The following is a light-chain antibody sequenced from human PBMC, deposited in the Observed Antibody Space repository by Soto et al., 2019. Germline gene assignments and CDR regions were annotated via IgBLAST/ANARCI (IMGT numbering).Light chain of an antibody. J-gene: IGKJ1*01. CDR2: GAS. CDR1: QSVSNN. CDR3: QQYNNWHPWT. Sequence: EIVFTQSPGTLSLSPGERATLSCRASQSVSNNYLAWYQQKPGQAPRLLIYGASTRANGIPARFSGSGSGTEFTLTISSLQSEDFAVYYCQQYNNWHPWTFGQGTKVDIK. V-gene: IGKV3-15*01.